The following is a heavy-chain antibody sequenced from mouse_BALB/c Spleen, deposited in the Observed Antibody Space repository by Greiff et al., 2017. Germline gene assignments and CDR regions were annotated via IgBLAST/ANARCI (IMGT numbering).Heavy chain of an antibody. J-gene: IGHJ2*01. CDR1: GYTFTRYW. CDR2: IAPGSGST. V-gene: IGHV1S41*01. Sequence: DLVKPGASVKLSCKASGYTFTRYWINWITQRPGQGLEWIGRIAPGSGSTYYNDMFKGKATLTVDTSSSTAYIQLSSLSSEDSAVYFWSRDDYWGYWGQGTTLTVSS. CDR3: SRDDYWGY.